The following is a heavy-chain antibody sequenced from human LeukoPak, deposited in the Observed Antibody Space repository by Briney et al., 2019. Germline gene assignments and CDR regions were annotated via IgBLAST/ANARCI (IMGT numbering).Heavy chain of an antibody. Sequence: PSETLSLTCAVYGGSFSGYYWSWIRQPPGKGLEWIGEINHSGSTNYNPSLKSRVTISVDTSENQFSLKLSSVTAADTAVYYCARRRLRYFDWLSPFDPWGQGTLVTVSS. J-gene: IGHJ5*02. V-gene: IGHV4-34*01. CDR3: ARRRLRYFDWLSPFDP. CDR1: GGSFSGYY. D-gene: IGHD3-9*01. CDR2: INHSGST.